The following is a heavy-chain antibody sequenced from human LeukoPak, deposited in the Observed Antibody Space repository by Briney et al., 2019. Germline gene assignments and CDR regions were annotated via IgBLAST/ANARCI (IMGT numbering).Heavy chain of an antibody. Sequence: GGSLRLSCVASGYGFSFYSMNWVRQAPGKGLEWLSYISSDSSSIYDADSVKGRFTISRDNVKNSLYLQMNSLRDEDTAVYYCARDTSGWYNDAFDLWGQGTRVIVSS. CDR3: ARDTSGWYNDAFDL. CDR2: ISSDSSSI. J-gene: IGHJ3*01. D-gene: IGHD6-19*01. CDR1: GYGFSFYS. V-gene: IGHV3-48*02.